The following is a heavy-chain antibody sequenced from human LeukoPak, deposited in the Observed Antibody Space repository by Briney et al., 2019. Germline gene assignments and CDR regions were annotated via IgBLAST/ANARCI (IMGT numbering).Heavy chain of an antibody. J-gene: IGHJ5*02. Sequence: SETLSLTCTVSGGSVSSGSYYWGWIRHPPGKGLGWIGYIYYSGSTNYNPSLKSRVTISVDTSKNQFFLKLSSVTAADTAVYHCARVLFIAAAGAGWFDPWGQGTLVTVSS. D-gene: IGHD6-13*01. CDR3: ARVLFIAAAGAGWFDP. CDR2: IYYSGST. CDR1: GGSVSSGSYY. V-gene: IGHV4-61*01.